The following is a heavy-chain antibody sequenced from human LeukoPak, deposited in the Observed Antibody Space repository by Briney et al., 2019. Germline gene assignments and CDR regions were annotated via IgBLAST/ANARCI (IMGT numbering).Heavy chain of an antibody. J-gene: IGHJ6*04. V-gene: IGHV3-48*03. D-gene: IGHD3-10*02. CDR3: AELGITMIGGV. CDR2: ISSSGSTI. CDR1: GFIFGSYE. Sequence: GGSLRLSCAASGFIFGSYEMNWVRQAPGKGLEWVSYISSSGSTIYYADSVKGRFTISRDNAKNSLYLQMNSLRAEDTAVYYCAELGITMIGGVWGKGTTVTISS.